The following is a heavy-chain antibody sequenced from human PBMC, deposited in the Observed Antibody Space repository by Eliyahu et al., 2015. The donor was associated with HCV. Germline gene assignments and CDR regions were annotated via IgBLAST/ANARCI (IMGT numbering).Heavy chain of an antibody. Sequence: QVQLVESGGGVVQPGGSLRLSCAAXGFTFNXFYMHWVRQAPGKGLEWMTVITHDGSNKYYADSVKARFTISRDNSKNTVSLQMNSLRAEDTAIYYCTRGGCSGGACSFGSNDDYWGQGTLVTVSS. V-gene: IGHV3-30*04. D-gene: IGHD2-15*01. CDR3: TRGGCSGGACSFGSNDDY. CDR1: GFTFNXFY. J-gene: IGHJ4*02. CDR2: ITHDGSNK.